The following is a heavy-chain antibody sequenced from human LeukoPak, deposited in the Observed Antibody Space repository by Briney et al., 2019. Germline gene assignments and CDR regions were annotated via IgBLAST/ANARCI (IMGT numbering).Heavy chain of an antibody. CDR3: AKALYYYGSGSPVDY. CDR2: ISGSGGST. CDR1: GFTFSSYG. V-gene: IGHV3-23*01. J-gene: IGHJ4*02. Sequence: GGSLRLSCAASGFTFSSYGMSWVRQAPGKGLEWVSAISGSGGSTYYADSVKGRFTISRDNSKNTLYLQMNSLRAEDTAVYYCAKALYYYGSGSPVDYWGQGTLVTISS. D-gene: IGHD3-10*01.